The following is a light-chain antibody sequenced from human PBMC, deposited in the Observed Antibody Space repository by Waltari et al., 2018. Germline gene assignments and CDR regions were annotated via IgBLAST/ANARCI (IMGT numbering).Light chain of an antibody. CDR3: QQSATIPNT. CDR1: QSVEGY. J-gene: IGKJ2*01. CDR2: SAS. V-gene: IGKV1-39*01. Sequence: DIQMTQSPPSLSASVGDRVTITCRASQSVEGYLNWYQQRPGSAPTLRIYSASALQRGVSSRFRGSGFGTEFSLTINGLQPEDFATYFCQQSATIPNTFGQGTRVQI.